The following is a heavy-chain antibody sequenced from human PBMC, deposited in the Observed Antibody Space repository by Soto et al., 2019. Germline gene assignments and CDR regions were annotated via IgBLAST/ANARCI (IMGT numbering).Heavy chain of an antibody. CDR2: IHPSGST. CDR3: ARYFDWPSGFDI. Sequence: SSETLSLTCAVFDESLSDYYYTWTRQPPGKGLEWIGEIHPSGSTHYNPSITTRVTLSQDTSKKQFSLTLLFVTAADTAVYYCARYFDWPSGFDIWGRGTMVT. J-gene: IGHJ3*02. D-gene: IGHD3-9*01. V-gene: IGHV4-34*01. CDR1: DESLSDYY.